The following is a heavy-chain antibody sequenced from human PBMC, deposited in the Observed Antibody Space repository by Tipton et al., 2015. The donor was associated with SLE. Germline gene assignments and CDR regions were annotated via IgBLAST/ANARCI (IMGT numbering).Heavy chain of an antibody. D-gene: IGHD6-19*01. CDR3: AEGQWLVRS. V-gene: IGHV4-38-2*01. CDR2: LHHSGST. CDR1: GYSISRGY. J-gene: IGHJ5*02. Sequence: LRLSCSVSGYSISRGYWGWIRQPPGKDLEWIATLHHSGSTYYSPSLKSRVTISVDTSKNHFSLKLTSVTAADTAMYYCAEGQWLVRSWGQGTLATVSS.